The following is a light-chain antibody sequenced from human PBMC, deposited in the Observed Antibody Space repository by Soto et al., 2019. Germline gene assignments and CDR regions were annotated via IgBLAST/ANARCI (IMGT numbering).Light chain of an antibody. CDR3: QQYGTSTGVT. CDR2: GTS. V-gene: IGKV3-20*01. J-gene: IGKJ3*01. CDR1: QTVSTKY. Sequence: ENVLTQSPGTLSLSPGERATLSCRASQTVSTKYVAWYQQQPGQAPRLLIYGTSSSATGIPDRFSGSGSGTDCMLTIRRLEPEDFAVYYGQQYGTSTGVTFGPGTKLDI.